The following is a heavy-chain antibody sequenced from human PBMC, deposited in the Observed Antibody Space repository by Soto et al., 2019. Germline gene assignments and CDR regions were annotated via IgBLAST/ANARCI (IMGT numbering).Heavy chain of an antibody. CDR1: GFSLSSYW. J-gene: IGHJ6*02. V-gene: IGHV5-10-1*01. Sequence: GESLKISCKGSGFSLSSYWINWVRQMPGKGLEWMGKIDPSDSRTTYSPSFQGHVTISVAKSISTAYLQWSSVKASHTAIYYCARVGHDYSNSGMDVWGQGTTVTVSS. CDR2: IDPSDSRT. D-gene: IGHD4-4*01. CDR3: ARVGHDYSNSGMDV.